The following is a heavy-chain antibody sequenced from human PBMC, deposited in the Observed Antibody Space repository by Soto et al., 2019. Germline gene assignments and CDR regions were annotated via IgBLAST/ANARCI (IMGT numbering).Heavy chain of an antibody. CDR3: ARDREQWLVGVKDAFDI. CDR1: GFTFSSYG. J-gene: IGHJ3*02. Sequence: QVQLVESGGGVVQPGRSLRFSCAASGFTFSSYGMHWVRQAPGKGLEWVAVIWYDGSNKYYADSVKGRFTISRDNSKNTLYLQMNSLRAEDTAVYYCARDREQWLVGVKDAFDIWGQGTMVTVSS. D-gene: IGHD6-19*01. V-gene: IGHV3-33*01. CDR2: IWYDGSNK.